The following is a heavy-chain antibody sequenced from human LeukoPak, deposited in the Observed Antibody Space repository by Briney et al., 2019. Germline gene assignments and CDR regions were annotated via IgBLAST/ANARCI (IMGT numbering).Heavy chain of an antibody. CDR2: IKTDGSIT. CDR3: ARIGFGYSYGSGFDY. D-gene: IGHD5-12*01. Sequence: GGSLRLSCAASGFSFSVFWMHWVRQAPGKGPVWVSRIKTDGSITNYADSVKGRFAISRDNSRNTLYLEMSSLRIEDTAMYYCARIGFGYSYGSGFDYWGQGTQVTVSS. J-gene: IGHJ4*02. V-gene: IGHV3-74*01. CDR1: GFSFSVFW.